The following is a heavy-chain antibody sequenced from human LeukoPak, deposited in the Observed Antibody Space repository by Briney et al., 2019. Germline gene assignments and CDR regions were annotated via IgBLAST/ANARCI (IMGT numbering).Heavy chain of an antibody. CDR3: ARSSGWNVIDS. V-gene: IGHV3-7*01. CDR1: GFTFSSYW. D-gene: IGHD6-19*01. J-gene: IGHJ4*02. Sequence: GGSLRLSCAASGFTFSSYWMSWVRQAPGKWLEWVANIKQDGSEKYYVDSVKGRFTISRDNAKNSLSLQMNSLRAEDTALYYCARSSGWNVIDSWGQGTLVTVS. CDR2: IKQDGSEK.